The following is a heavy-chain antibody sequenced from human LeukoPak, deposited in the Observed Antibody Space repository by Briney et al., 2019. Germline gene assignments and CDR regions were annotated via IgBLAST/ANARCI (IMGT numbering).Heavy chain of an antibody. CDR3: AKFSRGGSGNLTHPRFDY. V-gene: IGHV3-30*18. J-gene: IGHJ4*02. CDR1: GFTFSSYG. Sequence: GGSLRLSCAASGFTFSSYGMHWVRQAPGKRLEWVAVISYDGSNKYYADSVKGRFTISRDNSKNTLYLQMNSLRTEDTAVYYCAKFSRGGSGNLTHPRFDYWGQGTLVTVSS. CDR2: ISYDGSNK. D-gene: IGHD3-10*01.